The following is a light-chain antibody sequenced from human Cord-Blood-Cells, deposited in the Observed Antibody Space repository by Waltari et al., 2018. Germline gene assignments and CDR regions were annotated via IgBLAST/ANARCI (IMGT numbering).Light chain of an antibody. J-gene: IGKJ1*01. Sequence: EIQMTQSPSTLSASVGDRVTITCRASQSISSWLAWYQQKPGKAPKLLIYKASSLESGVPSRFSGSRSGTEFTLTISSLQPDDFATYYCQQYNSYSRTFGQGTKVEIK. CDR3: QQYNSYSRT. V-gene: IGKV1-5*03. CDR2: KAS. CDR1: QSISSW.